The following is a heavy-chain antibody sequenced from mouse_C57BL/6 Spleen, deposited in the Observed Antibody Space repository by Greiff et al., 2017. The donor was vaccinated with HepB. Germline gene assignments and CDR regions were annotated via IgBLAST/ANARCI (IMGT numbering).Heavy chain of an antibody. V-gene: IGHV1-81*01. Sequence: QVQLQQSGAELARPGASVKLSCKASGYTFTSYGISWVKQRTGQGLEWIGEIYPRSGNTYYNEKFKGKATLIADKSSSTAYMELRSLTSEDSAVYFCAREYSNYGDWYFDVWGTGTTVTVSS. J-gene: IGHJ1*03. CDR3: AREYSNYGDWYFDV. CDR2: IYPRSGNT. D-gene: IGHD2-5*01. CDR1: GYTFTSYG.